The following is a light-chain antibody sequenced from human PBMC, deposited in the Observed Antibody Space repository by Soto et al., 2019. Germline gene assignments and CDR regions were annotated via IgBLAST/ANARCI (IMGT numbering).Light chain of an antibody. CDR3: QHYGTSAL. J-gene: IGKJ3*01. CDR2: AS. CDR1: QSVSDMY. V-gene: IGKV3-20*01. Sequence: EIVLTQSPGTLSLSPGERATLSCRASQSVSDMYLAWYQQKPGQAPRLLIYASNRATGIPDRFSGSGSGTDFTLTISRLETEDFAVYYCQHYGTSALFGPGTKVDIK.